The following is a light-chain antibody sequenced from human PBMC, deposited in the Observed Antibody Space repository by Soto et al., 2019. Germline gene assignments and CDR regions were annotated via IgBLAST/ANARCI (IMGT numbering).Light chain of an antibody. CDR3: TSYTSSNTLV. Sequence: QSVLTQPASVSGSPGQSITISCIGTGTDVGGYKYVSWYQQHPVKAPKLIIYDVSERPSGVSNHFSGSKSGNTASLTISGLQAEDEADYCCTSYTSSNTLVFGTGTKVTVL. V-gene: IGLV2-14*03. CDR2: DVS. CDR1: GTDVGGYKY. J-gene: IGLJ1*01.